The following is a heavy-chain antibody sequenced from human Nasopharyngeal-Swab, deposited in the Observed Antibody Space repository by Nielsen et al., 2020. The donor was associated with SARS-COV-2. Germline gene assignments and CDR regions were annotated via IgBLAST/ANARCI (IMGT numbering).Heavy chain of an antibody. J-gene: IGHJ4*02. Sequence: GGSLRLSCAASGFTFSSYEMNWVRQAPGKGLEWVSYISSSGSTIYYADSVKGRFTISRDNAKNSLYLQMNSLRAEDTAVYYCARDGELLRFDYWGQGTLVTVSS. V-gene: IGHV3-48*03. CDR3: ARDGELLRFDY. D-gene: IGHD1-26*01. CDR1: GFTFSSYE. CDR2: ISSSGSTI.